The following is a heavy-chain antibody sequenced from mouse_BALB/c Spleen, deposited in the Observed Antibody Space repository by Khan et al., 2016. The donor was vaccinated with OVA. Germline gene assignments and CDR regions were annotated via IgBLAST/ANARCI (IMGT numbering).Heavy chain of an antibody. J-gene: IGHJ2*01. V-gene: IGHV5-6-4*01. CDR1: GFTFSSYS. Sequence: EVELVESGGGLVKPGGSLRLSCEASGFTFSSYSMSWVRQTPEQRLEWVATIPSGGSYTYSPDSVQGRFTISRDNAKNTLYLQMSSLKSEDTAMYYCTRDRNYYGSSFYFDYWGQGTTLTVSS. CDR2: IPSGGSYT. D-gene: IGHD1-1*01. CDR3: TRDRNYYGSSFYFDY.